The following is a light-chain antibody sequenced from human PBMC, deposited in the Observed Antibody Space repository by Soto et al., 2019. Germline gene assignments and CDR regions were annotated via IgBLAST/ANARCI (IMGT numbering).Light chain of an antibody. J-gene: IGLJ2*01. CDR2: RSD. Sequence: QSVLTQPPSTSGTPGQRVTISCSGSSSNIGSNHVYWYQQFPGMAPKLLMYRSDQRPTGVPDRFSGSKSGTSASLAISGLRSDEEADYYCSARDESLSGVVFGGGTKLTVL. CDR1: SSNIGSNH. CDR3: SARDESLSGVV. V-gene: IGLV1-47*01.